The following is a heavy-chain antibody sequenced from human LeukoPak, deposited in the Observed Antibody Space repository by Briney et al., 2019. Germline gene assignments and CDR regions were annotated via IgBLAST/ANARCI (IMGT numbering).Heavy chain of an antibody. J-gene: IGHJ4*02. Sequence: SETLSLTCSVSGGSISSSYWSWIRQPPGKGLEWIGYIYYSGSTNYNPSLKSRVTMSVDTSKNQFSLKLSSVTALDTAVYYCARIASYGSGSYLDYWGQGTLVTVSS. CDR1: GGSISSSY. V-gene: IGHV4-59*12. CDR2: IYYSGST. CDR3: ARIASYGSGSYLDY. D-gene: IGHD3-10*01.